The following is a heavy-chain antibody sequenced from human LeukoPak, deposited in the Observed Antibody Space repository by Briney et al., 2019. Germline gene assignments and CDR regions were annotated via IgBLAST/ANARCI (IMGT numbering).Heavy chain of an antibody. J-gene: IGHJ6*03. V-gene: IGHV3-23*01. CDR3: AKLEGQENYYYYYMDV. CDR2: ISGRGVNT. Sequence: AGGSLRLACAASGFTFSSYVMSWVRQAPGKGLEWVSTISGRGVNTYYADSVKGRFTISRDNSKNTLYLQMNSLRAEDTAVYYCAKLEGQENYYYYYMDVWGEGTTVTVSS. CDR1: GFTFSSYV. D-gene: IGHD5-24*01.